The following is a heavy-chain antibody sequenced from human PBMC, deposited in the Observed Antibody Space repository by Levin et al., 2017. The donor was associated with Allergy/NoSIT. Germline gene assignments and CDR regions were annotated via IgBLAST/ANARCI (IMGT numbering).Heavy chain of an antibody. V-gene: IGHV3-33*01. CDR2: IWYDGSNK. CDR1: GFTFSSSG. Sequence: LSLTCAASGFTFSSSGMHWVRQAPGKGLEWVAVIWYDGSNKYYADSVKGRFTISRDNSKNTLYLQMNSLRAEDTAVYYCAREGAVCSGGNCYSQAFDIWGRGTMVTVSS. CDR3: AREGAVCSGGNCYSQAFDI. D-gene: IGHD2-15*01. J-gene: IGHJ3*02.